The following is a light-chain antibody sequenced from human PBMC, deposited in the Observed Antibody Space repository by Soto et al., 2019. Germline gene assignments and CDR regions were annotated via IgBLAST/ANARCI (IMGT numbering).Light chain of an antibody. CDR1: QTISIY. CDR2: DAS. J-gene: IGKJ1*01. Sequence: DIQMTQSPSTLSASVGDRVTITCRASQTISIYLAWCQQRPGEAPKLLIYDASTLESGVPARFSGSGSGTEFTLTISSLQPYDFATYYCQQYSSSSPTCGQGTKVEIQ. V-gene: IGKV1-5*01. CDR3: QQYSSSSPT.